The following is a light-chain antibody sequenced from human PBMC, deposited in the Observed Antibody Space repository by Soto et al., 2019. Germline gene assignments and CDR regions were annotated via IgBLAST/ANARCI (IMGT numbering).Light chain of an antibody. Sequence: QAVVTQEPSLTVSPGGTVTLTCGSSTGDVTGGHYPYWFQQRPGQAPGTLIYDPTNKHSWTPARFSGSLLGGKAALTLSGAQPEDEADYYCLLQYSGEARVFGGGTKLTVL. CDR2: DPT. CDR3: LLQYSGEARV. V-gene: IGLV7-46*01. CDR1: TGDVTGGHY. J-gene: IGLJ2*01.